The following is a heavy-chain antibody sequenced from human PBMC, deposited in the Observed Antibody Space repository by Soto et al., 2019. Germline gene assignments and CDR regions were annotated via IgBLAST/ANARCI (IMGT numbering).Heavy chain of an antibody. J-gene: IGHJ4*02. CDR1: GFTFSNYD. Sequence: GGSLRLSCAASGFTFSNYDMSWVRQAPGKGLAWVSRINDDGISTNYADSVKGRFTISRDNAKNTLYLQMNALRVEDTAVYYCTRGPRSTSTGTGAFWGQGTLVTVS. D-gene: IGHD1-1*01. CDR3: TRGPRSTSTGTGAF. V-gene: IGHV3-74*01. CDR2: INDDGIST.